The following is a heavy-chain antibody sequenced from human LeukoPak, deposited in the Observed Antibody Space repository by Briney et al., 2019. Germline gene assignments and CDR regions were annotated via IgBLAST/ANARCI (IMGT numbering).Heavy chain of an antibody. Sequence: GGSLRLSCAASGFTFNNYAMSWVRQAPGKGLEWVSAISGSGGSTYYADSVKGRFTISRDNSKNTLYLQMNSLRAEDTAVYYCANEGRTYYDFWSGYFTPSGCFDYWGQGTLVTVSS. CDR1: GFTFNNYA. J-gene: IGHJ4*02. D-gene: IGHD3-3*01. V-gene: IGHV3-23*01. CDR2: ISGSGGST. CDR3: ANEGRTYYDFWSGYFTPSGCFDY.